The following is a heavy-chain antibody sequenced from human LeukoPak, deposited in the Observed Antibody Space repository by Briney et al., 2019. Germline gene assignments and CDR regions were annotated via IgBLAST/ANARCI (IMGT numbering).Heavy chain of an antibody. J-gene: IGHJ4*02. Sequence: TSETLSLTCTVSGGSISSYYWSWIRQPPGKGREWIGFMYYSGRTNYNPSLKSRATVSVDTSKNQFSLKLGSVTAADTAVYYCARQPYMLGAYYFDYWGQGTLVTVSS. CDR3: ARQPYMLGAYYFDY. CDR2: MYYSGRT. V-gene: IGHV4-59*08. D-gene: IGHD1-26*01. CDR1: GGSISSYY.